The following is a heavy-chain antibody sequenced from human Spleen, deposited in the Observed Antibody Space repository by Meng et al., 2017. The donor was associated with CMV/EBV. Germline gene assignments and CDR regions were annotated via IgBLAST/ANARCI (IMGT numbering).Heavy chain of an antibody. CDR1: SGSLTDSF. CDR3: ARGRTDFDS. V-gene: IGHV4-34*01. J-gene: IGHJ4*02. CDR2: ISHSGRT. Sequence: LSLTCAVYSGSLTDSFWSWIRQSPEKGLEWIGDISHSGRTNYNPSLKSRVTISVDTSSNQFFLKVTSVTAADTAVYYCARGRTDFDSWGQGTLVTVSS. D-gene: IGHD1-1*01.